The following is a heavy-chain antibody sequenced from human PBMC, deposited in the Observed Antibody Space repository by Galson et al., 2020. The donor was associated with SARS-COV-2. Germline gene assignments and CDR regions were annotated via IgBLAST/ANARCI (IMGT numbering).Heavy chain of an antibody. J-gene: IGHJ4*02. V-gene: IGHV3-23*01. D-gene: IGHD1-26*01. CDR3: VKGRGVVGFACDF. CDR1: GFRFTSYV. CDR2: ISASGGTP. Sequence: GESPKISSAASGFRFTSYVMNWVRQAPGKGLEWVSTISASGGTPYYADSVKGRFTISRDNSKNTLYLEMKNLRVEDTAQYHCVKGRGVVGFACDFWGQGALVTVSS.